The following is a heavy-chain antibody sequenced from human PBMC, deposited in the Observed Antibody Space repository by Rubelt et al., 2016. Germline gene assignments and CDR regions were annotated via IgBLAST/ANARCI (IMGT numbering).Heavy chain of an antibody. D-gene: IGHD3-22*01. J-gene: IGHJ4*02. CDR2: VYSSGST. V-gene: IGHV4-34*11. CDR3: ARRGGSSGYYYLDY. CDR1: GGSFSGYY. Sequence: QVQLQQWGAGQLKPSETLSLTCAVYGGSFSGYYWNWIRQPPGKGLEWIGYVYSSGSTNYNPSLKSRVTISVDSSKNQFSLKLSSVTAAETAVYDCARRGGSSGYYYLDYSGQGTLVTVSS.